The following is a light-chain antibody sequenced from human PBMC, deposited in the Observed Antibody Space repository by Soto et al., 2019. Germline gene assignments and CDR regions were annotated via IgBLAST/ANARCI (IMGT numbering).Light chain of an antibody. CDR1: SSDIGHYDY. CDR3: SLYTSSSTYV. CDR2: QVS. J-gene: IGLJ1*01. Sequence: QSALTQPASVSGSPGQSITISCTGTSSDIGHYDYVSWYQQHPGKAPKLIIFQVSNRPSGVPDRFSGSKSANTASLTISGLQAEDEADYYCSLYTSSSTYVFGTGTKLTVL. V-gene: IGLV2-14*01.